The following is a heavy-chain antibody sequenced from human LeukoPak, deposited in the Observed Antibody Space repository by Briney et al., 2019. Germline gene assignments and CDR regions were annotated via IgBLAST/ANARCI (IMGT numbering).Heavy chain of an antibody. J-gene: IGHJ5*02. V-gene: IGHV1-69*05. Sequence: SVKVSCKASGGTFSSYAISWVRQAPGQGLEWMGRIIPIFGTANYAQKFQGRVTVTTDESTSTAYMELSSLRSEDTAVYYCASSPGIAAAGHHLDPWGQGTLVTVSS. D-gene: IGHD6-13*01. CDR1: GGTFSSYA. CDR3: ASSPGIAAAGHHLDP. CDR2: IIPIFGTA.